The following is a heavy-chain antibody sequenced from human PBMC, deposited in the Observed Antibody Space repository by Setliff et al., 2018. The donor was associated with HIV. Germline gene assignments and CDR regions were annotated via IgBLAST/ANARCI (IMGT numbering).Heavy chain of an antibody. D-gene: IGHD3-9*01. CDR2: IYSTGST. V-gene: IGHV4-61*02. CDR1: GDSISSGNYY. J-gene: IGHJ2*01. Sequence: SETPSLTCTFSGDSISSGNYYWSWIRQPAGKGLEWIGRIYSTGSTNYNPSLKSRVTISSDTSKNLFSLKLTTVTAADAAVYYCTRDTGYILSGYRPHWYFDLWGRGTLVTVSS. CDR3: TRDTGYILSGYRPHWYFDL.